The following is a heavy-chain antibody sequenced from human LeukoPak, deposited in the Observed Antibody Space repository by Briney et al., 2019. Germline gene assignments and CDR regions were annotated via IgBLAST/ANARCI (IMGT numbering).Heavy chain of an antibody. D-gene: IGHD3-22*01. CDR3: AKGRHYDSSGYNYYFDY. Sequence: SETLSLTCTVSGGSISSYYWSWIRQPAGKGLEWIGSIYYSGNTYYNASLKSQVSISIDTSKNQFSLRLTSVTAADTAVYYCAKGRHYDSSGYNYYFDYWGQGTLVTVSS. CDR2: IYYSGNT. V-gene: IGHV4-59*05. J-gene: IGHJ4*02. CDR1: GGSISSYY.